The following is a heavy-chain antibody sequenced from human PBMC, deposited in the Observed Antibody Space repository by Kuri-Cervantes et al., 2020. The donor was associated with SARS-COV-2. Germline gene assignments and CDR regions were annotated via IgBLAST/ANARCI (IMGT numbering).Heavy chain of an antibody. CDR1: GFTFSSYS. CDR2: ISSSSSYI. Sequence: AGSLRLTCAVSGFTFSSYSMNWVSQAPGKGLEWVSAISSSSSYIYYADSVKGRFTISRDNAKNSLYLQMNSLRAEDTAVYYCARGLTPNPSYYDFWSGYSDAFDIWGQGTMVTVSS. J-gene: IGHJ3*02. V-gene: IGHV3-21*01. CDR3: ARGLTPNPSYYDFWSGYSDAFDI. D-gene: IGHD3-3*01.